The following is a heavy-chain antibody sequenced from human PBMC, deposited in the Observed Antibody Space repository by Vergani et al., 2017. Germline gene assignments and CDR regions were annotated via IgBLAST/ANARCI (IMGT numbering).Heavy chain of an antibody. Sequence: QVQLVQSGAEVTKPGSSVKVSCKASGGTFSSYAISWVRQAPGQGLEWMGGIIPIFGTANYAQKFQGRVTITADESTSTDYMELSRLRSEDTAVYYCARAHVDPHYYYYYMDVWGKGTTVTVSS. CDR3: ARAHVDPHYYYYYMDV. CDR2: IIPIFGTA. V-gene: IGHV1-69*12. CDR1: GGTFSSYA. J-gene: IGHJ6*03.